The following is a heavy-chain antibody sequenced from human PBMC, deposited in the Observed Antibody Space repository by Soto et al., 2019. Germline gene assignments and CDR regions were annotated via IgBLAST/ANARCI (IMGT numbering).Heavy chain of an antibody. CDR3: VRAPEQRPFDY. CDR1: GFTLSDNW. Sequence: EVQLVESGGGLVQPGGSLRLSCAASGFTLSDNWIHWVRRVPGKGLVWVSCTNSDGSSVTYADSVKGRFTLSRDNAKNPWFLQMDSLRVEDTAMYYCVRAPEQRPFDYWGQGTLVTVSS. CDR2: TNSDGSSV. D-gene: IGHD6-25*01. V-gene: IGHV3-74*03. J-gene: IGHJ4*02.